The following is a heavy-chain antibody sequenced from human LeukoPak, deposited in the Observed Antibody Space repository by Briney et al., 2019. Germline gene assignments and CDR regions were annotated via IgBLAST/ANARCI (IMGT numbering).Heavy chain of an antibody. CDR1: VGPISCGGYS. Sequence: SQTLSLTCAGPVGPISCGGYSWSWIRQPPGKGLEWIWYIYHSRSTYYKPSLKTRVALSVDRSKNQFSLKVSSVTAPDTAGYYCASLSDFLGYWGQGTLVTVSS. V-gene: IGHV4-30-2*01. CDR2: IYHSRST. D-gene: IGHD3-3*01. J-gene: IGHJ4*02. CDR3: ASLSDFLGY.